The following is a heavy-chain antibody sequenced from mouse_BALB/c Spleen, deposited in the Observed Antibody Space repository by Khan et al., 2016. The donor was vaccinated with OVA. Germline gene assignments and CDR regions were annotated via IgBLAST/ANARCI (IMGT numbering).Heavy chain of an antibody. CDR3: ARLAYYYDSEGFAY. CDR2: ISTGSHYT. V-gene: IGHV5-6*01. J-gene: IGHJ3*01. Sequence: EVELVESGGDLVKPGGSLKLSCAASGFTFSTYGMSWVRQTPDKRLEWVATISTGSHYTYYPDSVKGRFTISRDNAKNTLYLHMTSLRSEDTAMFYCARLAYYYDSEGFAYWGQGTLVTVSA. CDR1: GFTFSTYG. D-gene: IGHD1-1*01.